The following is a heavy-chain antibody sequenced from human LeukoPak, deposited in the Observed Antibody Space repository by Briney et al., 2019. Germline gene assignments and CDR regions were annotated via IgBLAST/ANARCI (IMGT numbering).Heavy chain of an antibody. CDR2: ISSSSSYI. CDR3: ASSRIQLWLLDVDY. CDR1: GFTFSSYS. Sequence: PGGSLRLSCAASGFTFSSYSMNWVRQAPGKGLEWVSSISSSSSYIYYADSVKGRFTISRDNAKNSLYLQMNSLRAEDTAVYYCASSRIQLWLLDVDYWGQGTLVTVSS. J-gene: IGHJ4*02. V-gene: IGHV3-21*01. D-gene: IGHD5-18*01.